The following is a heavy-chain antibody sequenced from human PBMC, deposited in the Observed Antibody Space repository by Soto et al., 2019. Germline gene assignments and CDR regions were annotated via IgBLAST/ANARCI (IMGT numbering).Heavy chain of an antibody. V-gene: IGHV3-53*04. CDR2: FYSFFST. CDR1: GFTVSSNY. D-gene: IGHD1-26*01. J-gene: IGHJ3*02. Sequence: GGSLRLSCAASGFTVSSNYMSWVRQAPGKGLEWVSFFYSFFSTYYADSVKGLFTISRNISKNTFFFQMNSLRAEDTAVYYCARDSVEWEAFDIGGQGTMVTVSS. CDR3: ARDSVEWEAFDI.